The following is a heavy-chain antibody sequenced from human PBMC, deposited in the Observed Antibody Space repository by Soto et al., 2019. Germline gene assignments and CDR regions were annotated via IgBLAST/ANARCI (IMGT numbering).Heavy chain of an antibody. V-gene: IGHV1-18*04. CDR1: GYTFTSYG. CDR3: ARDTGSLTYYYDSSGYTFDY. CDR2: ISAYNGNT. Sequence: AASVKVSCKASGYTFTSYGISWVRQAPGQGLEWMGWISAYNGNTNYAQKLQGRVTMTTDTSTSTAYMELRSLRSDDTAVYYCARDTGSLTYYYDSSGYTFDYWGQGTLVTVSS. D-gene: IGHD3-22*01. J-gene: IGHJ4*02.